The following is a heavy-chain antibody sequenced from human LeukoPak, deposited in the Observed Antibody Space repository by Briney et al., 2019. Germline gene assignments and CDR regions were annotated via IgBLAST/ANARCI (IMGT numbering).Heavy chain of an antibody. V-gene: IGHV4-61*02. J-gene: IGHJ6*03. Sequence: PSETLSLTCTVFGGSISSGSYYWSWIRQPAGKGLEWIGRIYTSGSTNYNPSLKSRVTISVDTSKNQFSLKLSSVTAADTAVYYCARGPYYYYYMDVWGKGTTVTISS. CDR3: ARGPYYYYYMDV. CDR1: GGSISSGSYY. CDR2: IYTSGST.